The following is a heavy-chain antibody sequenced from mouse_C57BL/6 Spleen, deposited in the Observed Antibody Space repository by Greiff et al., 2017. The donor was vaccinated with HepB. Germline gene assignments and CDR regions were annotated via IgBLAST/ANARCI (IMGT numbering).Heavy chain of an antibody. J-gene: IGHJ2*01. V-gene: IGHV3-6*01. D-gene: IGHD2-2*01. CDR1: GYSITSGYY. Sequence: ESGPGLVKPSQSLSLTCSVTGYSITSGYYWNWIRQFPGNKLERMGYISYDGSNNYNPSLKNRISITRDTSKNQFFLKLNSVTTEDTATYYCARRGLRGEDYFDYWGQGTTLTVSS. CDR3: ARRGLRGEDYFDY. CDR2: ISYDGSN.